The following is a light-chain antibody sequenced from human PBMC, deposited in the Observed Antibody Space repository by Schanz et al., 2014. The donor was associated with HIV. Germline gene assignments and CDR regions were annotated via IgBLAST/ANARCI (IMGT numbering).Light chain of an antibody. V-gene: IGLV2-14*03. J-gene: IGLJ3*02. Sequence: QSALTQPASVSGSPGQSITISCSGTSSDIGAFDYVSWYQQYPSKAPKLIVYGVSDRPSGLSYRFSGSKSGNTASLTISGLQAEDESNYYCSSYTSTSTWVFGGGTKLTVL. CDR1: SSDIGAFDY. CDR2: GVS. CDR3: SSYTSTSTWV.